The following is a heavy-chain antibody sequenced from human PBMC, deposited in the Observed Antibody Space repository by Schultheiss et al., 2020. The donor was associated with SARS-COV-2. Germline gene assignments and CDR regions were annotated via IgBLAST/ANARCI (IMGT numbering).Heavy chain of an antibody. J-gene: IGHJ4*02. CDR3: ARAGGYCNDGSCPYHFDY. CDR2: ISAYNGNR. Sequence: ASVKVSCKASGYTFTSYGISWVRQAPGQGLEWMGWISAYNGNRNYAQKFQGRVTMTTDTSTSTAYMELRSLRSDDTAVYYCARAGGYCNDGSCPYHFDYWGQGTLVTVSS. D-gene: IGHD2-15*01. CDR1: GYTFTSYG. V-gene: IGHV1-18*01.